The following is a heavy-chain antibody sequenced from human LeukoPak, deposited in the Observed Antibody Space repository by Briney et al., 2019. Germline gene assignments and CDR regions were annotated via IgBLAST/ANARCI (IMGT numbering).Heavy chain of an antibody. CDR3: ARAPGVVAATGYYYYGMDV. D-gene: IGHD2-15*01. J-gene: IGHJ6*02. V-gene: IGHV4-61*02. CDR2: IYTSGST. CDR1: GGSISSGSYY. Sequence: SQTRSLTCTVSGGSISSGSYYWSWIRQPAGKGLEWIGRIYTSGSTNYNPSLKSRVTISVDTSKNQFSLKLSSVTAADTAVYYCARAPGVVAATGYYYYGMDVWGQGTTVTVSS.